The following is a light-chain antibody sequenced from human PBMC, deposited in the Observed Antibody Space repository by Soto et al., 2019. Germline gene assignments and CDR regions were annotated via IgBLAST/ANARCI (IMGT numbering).Light chain of an antibody. CDR3: QQYNSYPLYT. J-gene: IGKJ2*01. CDR1: QGISSF. V-gene: IGKV1-9*01. Sequence: DIHLTQSPSFLSASVGDRVTITCRASQGISSFLAWYQQKPGKAPNLLMYAASTLQSGVPSRFSGSGSGTEFTLTISSLQPDDFATYYCQQYNSYPLYTFGQGTKLDIK. CDR2: AAS.